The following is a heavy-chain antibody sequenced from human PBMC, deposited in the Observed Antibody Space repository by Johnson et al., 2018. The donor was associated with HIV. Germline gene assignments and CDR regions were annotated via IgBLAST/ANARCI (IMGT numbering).Heavy chain of an antibody. CDR2: INRNGGST. CDR1: GFTFDEYG. V-gene: IGHV3-20*04. J-gene: IGHJ3*02. Sequence: VQLVESGGGVVRPGGSLRLSCEASGFTFDEYGLSCVRQAPGQGLEWVSGINRNGGSTNSADSVKGRFIISRDKGKNSLYLQMNSLRAEDTALYYCARETGFAIFGVVKLNAFDIWGQGTMVTVFS. D-gene: IGHD3-3*01. CDR3: ARETGFAIFGVVKLNAFDI.